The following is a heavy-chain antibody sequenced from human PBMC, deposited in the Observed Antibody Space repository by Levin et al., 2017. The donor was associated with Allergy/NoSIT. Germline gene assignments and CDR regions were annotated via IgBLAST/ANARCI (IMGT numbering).Heavy chain of an antibody. CDR1: GFTFSSYG. D-gene: IGHD6-19*01. J-gene: IGHJ3*02. V-gene: IGHV3-30*18. CDR3: AKDSQQWLVLYAFDI. Sequence: PGGSLRLSCAASGFTFSSYGMHWVRQAPGKGLEWVAVISYDGSNKYYADSVKGRFTISRDNSKNTLYLQMNSLRAEDTAVYYCAKDSQQWLVLYAFDIWGQGTMVTVSS. CDR2: ISYDGSNK.